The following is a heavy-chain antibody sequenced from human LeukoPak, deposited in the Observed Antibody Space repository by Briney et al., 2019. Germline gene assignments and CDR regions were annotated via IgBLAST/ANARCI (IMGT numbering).Heavy chain of an antibody. CDR1: GGSISSSNW. CDR2: IYHSGST. V-gene: IGHV4-4*02. D-gene: IGHD6-13*01. CDR3: AQGLPGIAAAGFDY. Sequence: SGTLSLTCAVSGGSISSSNWWSWVRQPPGKGLEWIGEIYHSGSTNYNPSLESRVTISVDKSKNQFSLKLSSVTAADTAVYYCAQGLPGIAAAGFDYWGQGTLVTVSS. J-gene: IGHJ4*02.